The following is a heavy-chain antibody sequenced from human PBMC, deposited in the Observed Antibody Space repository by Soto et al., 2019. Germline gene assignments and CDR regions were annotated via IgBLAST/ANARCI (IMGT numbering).Heavy chain of an antibody. CDR3: ARNSGYDSEQDY. CDR2: IYYSGST. D-gene: IGHD5-12*01. Sequence: SETLSLTCTVSGGSISSYYWSWIRQPPGKGLEWIGYIYYSGSTNYNPSLKSRVTISVDTSKNQFSLKLSSVTAADTAVYYCARNSGYDSEQDYWGQGTLVTVSS. V-gene: IGHV4-59*08. J-gene: IGHJ4*02. CDR1: GGSISSYY.